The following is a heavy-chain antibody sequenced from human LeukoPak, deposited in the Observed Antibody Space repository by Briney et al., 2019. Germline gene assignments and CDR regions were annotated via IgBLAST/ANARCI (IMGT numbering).Heavy chain of an antibody. CDR3: ARDRSVGATLSYMDV. CDR1: GFTLSSYA. D-gene: IGHD1-26*01. J-gene: IGHJ6*03. Sequence: GGSLRLSCAASGFTLSSYAMIWVRQAPGKGLEWFSDISGSGGSTYYADSVKGRFTISRDDAKNSLYLQMNSLRAEDTAVYYCARDRSVGATLSYMDVWGKGTTVTVSS. V-gene: IGHV3-23*01. CDR2: ISGSGGST.